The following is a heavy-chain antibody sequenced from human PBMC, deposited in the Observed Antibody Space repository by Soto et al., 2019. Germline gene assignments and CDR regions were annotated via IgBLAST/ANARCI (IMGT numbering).Heavy chain of an antibody. CDR2: INARNGNT. D-gene: IGHD6-19*01. CDR3: ARDLGGWPDY. V-gene: IGHV1-3*01. CDR1: GYTFTSYA. J-gene: IGHJ4*02. Sequence: QVQLVQSGAEVKKPGASVKVSCKASGYTFTSYAMHWVRQAPGQRLEWMGWINARNGNTKYSQKFQGRVTITRDTSASTAYMELSRLRSDDTAVYYCARDLGGWPDYGGQGNLVTVSS.